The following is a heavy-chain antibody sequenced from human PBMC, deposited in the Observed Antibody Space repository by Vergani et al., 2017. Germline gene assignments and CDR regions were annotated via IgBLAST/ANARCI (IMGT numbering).Heavy chain of an antibody. CDR2: IHNRGKT. V-gene: IGHV4-38-2*01. D-gene: IGHD2-21*02. J-gene: IGHJ2*01. CDR3: VTSQGDFWYLDL. Sequence: QVRLEESGPGLVKPSETLSLTCSVSGYSIGSDFYWAWIRQSPGEGLQWLTSIHNRGKTYHNPSLKSRVSVSLDTSEHRFPPNLTSVTATDTAVYYCVTSQGDFWYLDLWVPGSLVTVSS. CDR1: GYSIGSDFY.